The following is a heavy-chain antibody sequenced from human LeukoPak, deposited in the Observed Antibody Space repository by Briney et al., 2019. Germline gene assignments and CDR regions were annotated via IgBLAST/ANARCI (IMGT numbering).Heavy chain of an antibody. V-gene: IGHV3-23*01. D-gene: IGHD3-10*01. CDR1: GFTFSSNA. CDR2: VSGSGGST. Sequence: GGSLRLSCAASGFTFSSNAMSWVRQAPGKGLEWVSAVSGSGGSTYYADSVRGRVTISRDNSKNTLYLQMNSLRAEDTAVYYCAKGGVYYYGSESHTPTYYWHYGMDVRGQGTTVTVSS. CDR3: AKGGVYYYGSESHTPTYYWHYGMDV. J-gene: IGHJ6*02.